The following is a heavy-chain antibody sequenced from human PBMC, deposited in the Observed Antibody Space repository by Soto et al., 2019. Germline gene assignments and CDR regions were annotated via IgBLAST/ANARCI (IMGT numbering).Heavy chain of an antibody. CDR2: ISYDGSNK. V-gene: IGHV3-30-3*01. D-gene: IGHD3-22*01. Sequence: GGSPRLSCAASGFTFSSYAMHWVRQAPGKGLEWVAVISYDGSNKYYADSVKGRFTISRDNSKNTLYLQMNSLRAEDTAVYYCARVFLGDYYDSSGYFDYWGQGTLVTVSS. J-gene: IGHJ4*02. CDR1: GFTFSSYA. CDR3: ARVFLGDYYDSSGYFDY.